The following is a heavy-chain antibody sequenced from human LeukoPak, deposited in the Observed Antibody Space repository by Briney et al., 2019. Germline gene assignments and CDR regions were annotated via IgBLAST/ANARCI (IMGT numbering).Heavy chain of an antibody. CDR1: GFTVSSNY. Sequence: PGGSLRLSCAASGFTVSSNYMSWVRQAPGKGLEWVSVIYSGGSTYYADSVKGRFTISGDNSKNTLYLQMNSLRAEDTAVYYCAREEGHYYGSGRAFGGWFDPWGRGTLVTVSS. CDR2: IYSGGST. D-gene: IGHD3-10*01. J-gene: IGHJ5*02. CDR3: AREEGHYYGSGRAFGGWFDP. V-gene: IGHV3-53*01.